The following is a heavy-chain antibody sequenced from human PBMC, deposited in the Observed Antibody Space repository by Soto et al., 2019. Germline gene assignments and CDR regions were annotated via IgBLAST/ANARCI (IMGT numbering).Heavy chain of an antibody. D-gene: IGHD2-15*01. Sequence: QVQLVQSGTEVKTPGSSVKVSCKASGGNFASYAISWVRQAPGQGLEWMGGIIPIYGTTTYAQKFQDRVTVTADACTNTAYMEMSSLRSEDTAVYYCARDVTLYCRGGSCDYYGLGVWGQGTTVTVSS. V-gene: IGHV1-69*12. CDR3: ARDVTLYCRGGSCDYYGLGV. J-gene: IGHJ6*02. CDR2: IIPIYGTT. CDR1: GGNFASYA.